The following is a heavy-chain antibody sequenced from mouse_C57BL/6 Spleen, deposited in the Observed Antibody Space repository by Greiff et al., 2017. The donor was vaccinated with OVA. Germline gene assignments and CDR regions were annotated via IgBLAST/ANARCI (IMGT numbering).Heavy chain of an antibody. CDR1: GYTFTSYW. CDR2: IDPSDSYT. CDR3: ARSFTTVVANFDY. D-gene: IGHD1-1*01. J-gene: IGHJ2*01. V-gene: IGHV1-50*01. Sequence: VQLQQPGAELVKPGASVKLSCKASGYTFTSYWMQWVKQRPGQGLEWIGEIDPSDSYTNYNQKFKGKATLTVDTSSSTAYMQLSSLTSEDSAVYYCARSFTTVVANFDYWGQGTTLTVSS.